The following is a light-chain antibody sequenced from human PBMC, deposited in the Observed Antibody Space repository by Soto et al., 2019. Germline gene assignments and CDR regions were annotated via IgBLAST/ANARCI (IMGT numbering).Light chain of an antibody. J-gene: IGLJ1*01. V-gene: IGLV4-69*01. CDR2: VNSDGSH. CDR3: QTWGTGIYV. Sequence: QPVLTQSPSASASLGASVKVTCTLSSGHSSYAIAWHLQQPETGPRFLMNVNSDGSHTKGDGIPDRFSGSSSGAERYLTISSLQSEDEADYYCQTWGTGIYVLGTGTKLTVL. CDR1: SGHSSYA.